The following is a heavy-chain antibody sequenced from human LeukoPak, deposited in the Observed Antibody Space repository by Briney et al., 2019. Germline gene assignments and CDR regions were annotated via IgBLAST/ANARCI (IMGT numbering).Heavy chain of an antibody. D-gene: IGHD3-22*01. J-gene: IGHJ3*02. CDR3: ARVNYYDSSGYYSSNAFDI. CDR2: IIPMFGTA. CDR1: GGTFSSYA. Sequence: GASVKVSCKASGGTFSSYAISWVRQAPGQGLEWMGGIIPMFGTANYAQKLQGRVTMTTDTSTSTAYMELRSLRSDDTAVYYCARVNYYDSSGYYSSNAFDIWGQGTMVTVSS. V-gene: IGHV1-69*05.